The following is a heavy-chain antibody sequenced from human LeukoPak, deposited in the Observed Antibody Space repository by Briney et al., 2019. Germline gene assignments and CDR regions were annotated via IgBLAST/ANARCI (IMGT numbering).Heavy chain of an antibody. V-gene: IGHV4-34*01. CDR2: IDHSGST. CDR1: GGSFSGYY. D-gene: IGHD3-22*01. J-gene: IGHJ5*02. CDR3: ASHTYDNSGYYYVNWFDP. Sequence: SETLSLTCAVYGGSFSGYYWSWIRQPPGKGLEWIGEIDHSGSTNYNPSLKSRVTISVDTSKNQFSLKLSSVTAADTAVYYCASHTYDNSGYYYVNWFDPWGQGTLVTVSS.